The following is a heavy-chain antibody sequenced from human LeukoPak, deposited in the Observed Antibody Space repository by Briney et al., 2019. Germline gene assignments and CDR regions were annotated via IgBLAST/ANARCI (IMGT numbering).Heavy chain of an antibody. CDR1: GGSISSSTYY. CDR2: LYYSGST. J-gene: IGHJ5*02. V-gene: IGHV4-39*01. CDR3: ARQAICGYDPPPFDP. Sequence: SETLSLTCTVSGGSISSSTYYWGWIRQPPGKGLEWIGNLYYSGSTYYNPSLKSRVTISVDTSKNQFSLKLSSVTAADTAVYYCARQAICGYDPPPFDPWGQGTLVTDSS. D-gene: IGHD5-12*01.